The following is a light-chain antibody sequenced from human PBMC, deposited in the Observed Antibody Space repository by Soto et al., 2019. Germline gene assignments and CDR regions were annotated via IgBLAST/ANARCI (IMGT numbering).Light chain of an antibody. CDR2: EVS. CDR1: SSDVGGYNY. V-gene: IGLV2-14*01. J-gene: IGLJ1*01. CDR3: SSYTSSSIDYV. Sequence: QSALTQPASESGSPGQSITISCTGTSSDVGGYNYVSWYQQHPGKAPKLMIYEVSNRPSGVSNRFSGSKSGNTASLTISGLQAEDEADYYCSSYTSSSIDYVFGTGTKVTLL.